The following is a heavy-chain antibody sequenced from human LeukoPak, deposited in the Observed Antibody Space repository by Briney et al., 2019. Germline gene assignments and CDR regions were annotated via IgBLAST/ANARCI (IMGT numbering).Heavy chain of an antibody. CDR2: IYWDDDK. J-gene: IGHJ3*02. D-gene: IGHD3-3*01. CDR3: AHRGTYYDFWSGYSTQHDAFDI. V-gene: IGHV2-5*02. CDR1: GFSLSTSGVG. Sequence: SGPTLVNPTQTLTLTCTFSGFSLSTSGVGVGWIRQPPGKALEWLALIYWDDDKRYRPSLKSRLTITKDTSKIQVVITMTNMDPVDTATYYCAHRGTYYDFWSGYSTQHDAFDIGGQGTMVTVSS.